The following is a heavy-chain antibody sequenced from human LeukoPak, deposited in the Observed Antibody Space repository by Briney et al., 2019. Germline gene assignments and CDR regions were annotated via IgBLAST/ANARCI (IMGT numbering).Heavy chain of an antibody. J-gene: IGHJ3*02. CDR3: ARVTGRERWLQFGAFDI. Sequence: PSQTLSLTCAVSGGSISSGGYSWSWIRQPPGKGLEWIGYIYYSGSTNYNPSLKSRVTISVDTSKNQFSLKLSSVTAADTAVYYCARVTGRERWLQFGAFDIWGQGTMVTVSS. CDR2: IYYSGST. D-gene: IGHD5-24*01. V-gene: IGHV4-61*08. CDR1: GGSISSGGYS.